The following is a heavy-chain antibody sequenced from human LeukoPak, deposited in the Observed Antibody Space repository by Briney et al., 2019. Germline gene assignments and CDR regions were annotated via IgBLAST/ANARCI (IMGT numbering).Heavy chain of an antibody. Sequence: GGSLRLSCAASGFTFSGSAMHWVRQASGKGLEWVGRIRSKANSYATAYAASVKGRFTISRDDSKNTAYLQMNSLKTEDTAVYYCTRHIGGGWKGDGYNPFDYWGQGTLVTVSS. CDR2: IRSKANSYAT. V-gene: IGHV3-73*01. CDR3: TRHIGGGWKGDGYNPFDY. CDR1: GFTFSGSA. J-gene: IGHJ4*02. D-gene: IGHD5-24*01.